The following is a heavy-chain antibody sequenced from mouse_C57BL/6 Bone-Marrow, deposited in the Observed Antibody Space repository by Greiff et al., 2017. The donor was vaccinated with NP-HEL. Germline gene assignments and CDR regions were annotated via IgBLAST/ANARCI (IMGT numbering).Heavy chain of an antibody. CDR2: IYPRSGNT. J-gene: IGHJ3*01. Sequence: QVQLKESGAELARPGASVKLSCKASGYTFTSYGISWVKQRTGQGLEWIGEIYPRSGNTYYNEKFKGKGTLTADKSSSTAYMELRSLTSEDSAVYFCARSREYPAWFAYWGQGTLVTVSA. CDR3: ARSREYPAWFAY. D-gene: IGHD5-1*01. CDR1: GYTFTSYG. V-gene: IGHV1-81*01.